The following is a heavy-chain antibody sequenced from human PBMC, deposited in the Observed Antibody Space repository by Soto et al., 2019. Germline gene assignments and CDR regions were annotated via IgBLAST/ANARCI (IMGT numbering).Heavy chain of an antibody. J-gene: IGHJ3*02. Sequence: QVQLQQWGAGLLKPSETLSLTCAVFGGSVNSGNYYWSWIRQPPGKGLEWIGEMSHSGGTHFNPSLRSRGTLSVDTSKNQFSLKMTSVTAANPAIYYCARVERGTATTVVDAFDIWGPGTMVTVSS. V-gene: IGHV4-34*01. CDR2: MSHSGGT. CDR3: ARVERGTATTVVDAFDI. CDR1: GGSVNSGNYY. D-gene: IGHD2-21*02.